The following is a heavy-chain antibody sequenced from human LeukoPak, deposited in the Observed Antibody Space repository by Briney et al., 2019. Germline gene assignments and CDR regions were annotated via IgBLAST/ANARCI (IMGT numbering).Heavy chain of an antibody. CDR1: GYTFTSYD. V-gene: IGHV1-8*01. Sequence: ASVKVSCKAPGYTFTSYDINWVRQATGQGLEWMGWMNPNSGNTGYAQKFQGRVTMTRNTSISTAYMELSSLRSEDTAVYYCARGVADYYDSSGYWRVYYFDYWGQGTLVTVSS. CDR2: MNPNSGNT. J-gene: IGHJ4*02. CDR3: ARGVADYYDSSGYWRVYYFDY. D-gene: IGHD3-22*01.